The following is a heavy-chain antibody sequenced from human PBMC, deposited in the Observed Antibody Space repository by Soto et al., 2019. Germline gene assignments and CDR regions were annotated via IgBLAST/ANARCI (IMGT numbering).Heavy chain of an antibody. CDR1: GGSVSSGSYY. V-gene: IGHV4-61*01. CDR2: IYYSGST. D-gene: IGHD2-15*01. Sequence: QVQLQESGPGLVKPSETLSLTCTVSGGSVSSGSYYWSWIRQPPGKGLEWIGYIYYSGSTNYNPSLKSRVTISVETSKSQFPLKLSSVTAADTAVYYCARGLPDCSGGSCYTDFDNWGQGTLVTVSS. CDR3: ARGLPDCSGGSCYTDFDN. J-gene: IGHJ4*02.